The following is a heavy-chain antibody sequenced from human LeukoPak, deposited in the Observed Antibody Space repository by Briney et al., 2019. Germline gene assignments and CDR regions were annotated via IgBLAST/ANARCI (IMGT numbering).Heavy chain of an antibody. D-gene: IGHD4-17*01. V-gene: IGHV3-48*01. CDR3: ARAATTDY. CDR2: ISSTSSTV. CDR1: GFTFSSYS. Sequence: PGGSLRLSCAVSGFTFSSYSMTWVRQAPGKGLEWVSYISSTSSTVYYADSVKGRFTISRDNVKNSLYLQMNSLRAEDTAVYYCARAATTDYWGQGTLVTVSS. J-gene: IGHJ4*02.